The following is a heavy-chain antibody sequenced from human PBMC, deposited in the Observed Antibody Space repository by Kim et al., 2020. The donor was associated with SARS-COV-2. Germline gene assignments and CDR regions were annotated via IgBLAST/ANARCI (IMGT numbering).Heavy chain of an antibody. CDR3: AKGAWDSKGLYYNY. V-gene: IGHV3-30*02. D-gene: IGHD6-13*01. Sequence: ADSEKGRFTIARDNSKNTLYLQMNSLRAEDTAVYYCAKGAWDSKGLYYNYWGQGTLVTVS. J-gene: IGHJ4*02.